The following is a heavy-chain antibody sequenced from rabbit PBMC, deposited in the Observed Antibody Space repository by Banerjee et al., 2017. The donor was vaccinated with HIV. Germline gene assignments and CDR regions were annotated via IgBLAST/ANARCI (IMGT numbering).Heavy chain of an antibody. Sequence: QEQLVESGGSLVTLGGSLKLSCKASGIDFSNYGISWVRQAPGKGLEWIAYIYPDYGSTHYASWVNGRFTISLDNAQNTVFLQMTSLTAADTATYFCARETHGYLGYLDLWGPGTLVTVS. CDR2: IYPDYGST. V-gene: IGHV1S47*01. CDR3: ARETHGYLGYLDL. D-gene: IGHD7-1*01. CDR1: GIDFSNYG. J-gene: IGHJ4*01.